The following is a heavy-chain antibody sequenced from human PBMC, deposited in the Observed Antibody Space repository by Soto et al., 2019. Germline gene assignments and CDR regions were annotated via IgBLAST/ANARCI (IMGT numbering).Heavy chain of an antibody. D-gene: IGHD1-1*01. Sequence: PGGSLRLSCAASGFTFSSYAMSWVRQAPGKGLEWVSTISGSGGTTYYADSVKGRFTISRDNSKDTLYLQMNSLRAEDTAVYYCAKRRVSQPERSYYYGMDVWGQGTTVTVSS. J-gene: IGHJ6*02. CDR2: ISGSGGTT. CDR3: AKRRVSQPERSYYYGMDV. CDR1: GFTFSSYA. V-gene: IGHV3-23*01.